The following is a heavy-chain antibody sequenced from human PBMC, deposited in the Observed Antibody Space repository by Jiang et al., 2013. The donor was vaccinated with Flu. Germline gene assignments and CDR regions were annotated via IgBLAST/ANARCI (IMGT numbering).Heavy chain of an antibody. CDR2: ISYDGSSK. J-gene: IGHJ4*02. D-gene: IGHD6-19*01. CDR1: GFTFSSHA. V-gene: IGHV3-30*04. CDR3: ARDAGYSTGWYAGY. Sequence: AASGFTFSSHAMHWVRQPPGKGLEWVALISYDGSSKYYADSVKGRFTISRDISKNTLYLQMNSLRAEDTAIYYCARDAGYSTGWYAGYWGQGTLVTVSS.